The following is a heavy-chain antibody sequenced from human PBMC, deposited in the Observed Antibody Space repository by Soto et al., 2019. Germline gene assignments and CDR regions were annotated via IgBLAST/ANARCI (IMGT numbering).Heavy chain of an antibody. CDR3: ARNDHGDYRPVY. Sequence: SETLSLTCAVYGGYFSGYYWSWIRQSPGKGLEWIGEIDQSGSTNSNPSLKSRVTISVDASKKQFSLKLKSVTAADTAVYYCARNDHGDYRPVYWGQGTLVTVSS. V-gene: IGHV4-34*01. D-gene: IGHD4-17*01. CDR2: IDQSGST. CDR1: GGYFSGYY. J-gene: IGHJ4*02.